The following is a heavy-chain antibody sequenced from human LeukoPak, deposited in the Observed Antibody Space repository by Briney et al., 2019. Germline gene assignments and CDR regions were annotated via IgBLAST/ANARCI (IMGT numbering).Heavy chain of an antibody. CDR1: GGSISSSSYY. CDR2: IYYSGST. D-gene: IGHD2-15*01. V-gene: IGHV4-39*01. J-gene: IGHJ5*02. CDR3: ARPEEYCSGGSCYFWFDP. Sequence: SETLSLTCTVSGGSISSSSYYWGWIRQPPGKGLEWIGSIYYSGSTYYNPSLKSRVTISVDTSKNQFSLELSSVTAADTAVYYCARPEEYCSGGSCYFWFDPWGQGTLVTVSS.